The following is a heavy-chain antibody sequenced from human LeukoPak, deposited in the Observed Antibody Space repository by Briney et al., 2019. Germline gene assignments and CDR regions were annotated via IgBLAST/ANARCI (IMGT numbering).Heavy chain of an antibody. V-gene: IGHV1-69*01. D-gene: IGHD6-6*01. J-gene: IGHJ6*03. Sequence: GASVKVSCKASGGTFSSYAISWVRQAPGQGLEWMGGIIPIFGTANYAQKFQGRVTITADESTSTAYMELSSLRAEDTAVYYCAKDGVRRDSFESSSDYYYMDVWGKGTTVTVSS. CDR3: AKDGVRRDSFESSSDYYYMDV. CDR1: GGTFSSYA. CDR2: IIPIFGTA.